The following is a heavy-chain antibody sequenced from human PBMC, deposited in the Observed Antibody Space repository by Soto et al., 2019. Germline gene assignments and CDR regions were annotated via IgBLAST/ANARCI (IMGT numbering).Heavy chain of an antibody. J-gene: IGHJ2*01. V-gene: IGHV3-23*01. Sequence: EVQLLASGGGLVQPGGSLRLSCAASGFTFSSYAMSWVRQAPGKGLEWVSAISGSGGSTYYADSVKGRFTISRDNSKNTLYLQMNSLRAEDTAVYYCAKGGEGGLYTTYWYFDLWGRGTLVTVSS. CDR2: ISGSGGST. CDR3: AKGGEGGLYTTYWYFDL. D-gene: IGHD3-16*01. CDR1: GFTFSSYA.